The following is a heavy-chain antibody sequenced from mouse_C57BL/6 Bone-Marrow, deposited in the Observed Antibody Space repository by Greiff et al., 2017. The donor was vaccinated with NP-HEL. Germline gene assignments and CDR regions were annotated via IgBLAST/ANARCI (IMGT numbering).Heavy chain of an antibody. CDR3: TTPYYYGSIPFAY. CDR1: GFNIKDDY. J-gene: IGHJ3*01. CDR2: IDPENGDT. Sequence: EVQLQQSGAELVRPGASVKLSCTASGFNIKDDYMHWVKQRPEQGLEWIGWIDPENGDTEYASKFQGKATITADTSSNTAYPQLSSLTSEDTAVYYCTTPYYYGSIPFAYWGQGTLVTVSA. V-gene: IGHV14-4*01. D-gene: IGHD1-1*01.